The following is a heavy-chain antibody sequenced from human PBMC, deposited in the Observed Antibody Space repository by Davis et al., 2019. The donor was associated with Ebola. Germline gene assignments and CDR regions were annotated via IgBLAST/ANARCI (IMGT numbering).Heavy chain of an antibody. CDR2: ISDSGDST. J-gene: IGHJ4*02. CDR1: GFIFRNYV. V-gene: IGHV3-23*01. D-gene: IGHD5-18*01. CDR3: TRGYGWTDY. Sequence: GESLKISCETSGFIFRNYVMSWVRQAPGKGLEWVSAISDSGDSTYYADSVKGRFAISRDNAKNSLYLQMHSLRAEDTAVYYCTRGYGWTDYWGQGTLVTVSS.